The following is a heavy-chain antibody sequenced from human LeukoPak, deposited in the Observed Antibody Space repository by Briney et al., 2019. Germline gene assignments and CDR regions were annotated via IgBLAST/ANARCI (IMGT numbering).Heavy chain of an antibody. D-gene: IGHD2-15*01. CDR1: GGSISSYY. CDR3: ARQVVAAVNWFDP. V-gene: IGHV4-59*08. J-gene: IGHJ5*02. Sequence: SETLSLTCTVSGGSISSYYWSWIRQPPGKGLEWIGYIYYSGSTNYNPSLKSRVTISVDTSKNQFSLKLSSVTAADTAVYYCARQVVAAVNWFDPWGQGTLVTVSS. CDR2: IYYSGST.